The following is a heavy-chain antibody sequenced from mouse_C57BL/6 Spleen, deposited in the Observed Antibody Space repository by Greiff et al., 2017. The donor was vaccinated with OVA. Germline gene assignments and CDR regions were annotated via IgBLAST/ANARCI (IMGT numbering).Heavy chain of an antibody. CDR3: TTEGSFDV. J-gene: IGHJ1*03. CDR1: GFNIKDDY. CDR2: IDPENGDT. V-gene: IGHV14-4*01. Sequence: EVQLQQSGAELVRPGASVKLSCTASGFNIKDDYMHWVKQRPEQGLEWIGWIDPENGDTEYASKFQGKATITADTSSNTAYLQLSSLTSEDTAVYYCTTEGSFDVWGTGTTVTVSS.